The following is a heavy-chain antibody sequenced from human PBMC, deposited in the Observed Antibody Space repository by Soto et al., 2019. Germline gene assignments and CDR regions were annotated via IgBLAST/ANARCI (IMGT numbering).Heavy chain of an antibody. Sequence: SETLSLTCTVSGGSIGTSFYYWAWIRQPPGMGLEWVATIYYSGSTNYNPALQSRVTISIDTSKNQFSLNLSSVTAADTAVYYWARHVRGATWAYFDFWGQGTLVTVSS. V-gene: IGHV4-39*01. J-gene: IGHJ4*02. CDR1: GGSIGTSFYY. CDR3: ARHVRGATWAYFDF. D-gene: IGHD1-26*01. CDR2: IYYSGST.